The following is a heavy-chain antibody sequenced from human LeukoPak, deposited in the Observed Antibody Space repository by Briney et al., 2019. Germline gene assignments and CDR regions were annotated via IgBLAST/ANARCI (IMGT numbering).Heavy chain of an antibody. CDR1: GGSISNYY. J-gene: IGHJ3*02. Sequence: SETLSLTCSVSGGSISNYYWSWIRQPPGKGLEWIANIYYSGSTNYNPSLKSRVTISVDTSKNQFSLKLSSVSAADTAVYYCARGQGEWPHGAHDIWGQGTLVTVSS. CDR3: ARGQGEWPHGAHDI. D-gene: IGHD3-16*01. V-gene: IGHV4-59*01. CDR2: IYYSGST.